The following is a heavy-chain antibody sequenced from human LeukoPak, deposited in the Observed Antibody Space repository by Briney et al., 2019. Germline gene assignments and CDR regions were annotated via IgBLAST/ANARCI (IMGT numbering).Heavy chain of an antibody. Sequence: SGTLSLTCAVSGGCISSSTNWWSWVRQPPGKGLEWIGEIYHSGGTNYNPSLKSRITISVDKSQNQFSLKVNSLTAADTAAYYCATNGYYCMDVWGKGTTVTVSS. CDR3: ATNGYYCMDV. V-gene: IGHV4-4*02. CDR2: IYHSGGT. CDR1: GGCISSSTNW. J-gene: IGHJ6*03. D-gene: IGHD2-8*01.